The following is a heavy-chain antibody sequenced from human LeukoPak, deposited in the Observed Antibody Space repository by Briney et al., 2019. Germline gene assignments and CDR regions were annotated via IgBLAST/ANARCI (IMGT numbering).Heavy chain of an antibody. V-gene: IGHV3-73*01. D-gene: IGHD3-16*01. CDR3: SRHPPRADITGGARFDC. CDR1: GFTFSDSA. J-gene: IGHJ4*02. CDR2: IASRRNNYAT. Sequence: PGESLKLSCAASGFTFSDSALHWVRQAPGKGLEWVGRIASRRNNYATAYGESVTGRSTVSRADSKGTAYLEMNSLRTEDTAVYYCSRHPPRADITGGARFDCWGQGSLVAVSS.